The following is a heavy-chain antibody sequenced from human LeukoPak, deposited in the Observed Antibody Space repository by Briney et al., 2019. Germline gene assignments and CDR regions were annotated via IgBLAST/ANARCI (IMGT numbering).Heavy chain of an antibody. Sequence: LPGGSLRLSCAASGFTFSSYAMSWVRQAPGKGLEWVSGISGSGNTTYYADSVKGRFTISRDNSKNTLYLQMNSLRAEDTAVYYCAKESRFWSGYYGDYWGQGTLVTVSS. CDR2: ISGSGNTT. J-gene: IGHJ4*02. CDR3: AKESRFWSGYYGDY. V-gene: IGHV3-23*01. CDR1: GFTFSSYA. D-gene: IGHD3-3*01.